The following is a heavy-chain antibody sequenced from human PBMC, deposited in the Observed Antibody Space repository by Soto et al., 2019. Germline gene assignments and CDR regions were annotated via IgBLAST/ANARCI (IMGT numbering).Heavy chain of an antibody. CDR1: GGTFSSYA. CDR2: IIPIFGTA. V-gene: IGHV1-69*13. J-gene: IGHJ4*02. Sequence: GASVKVSCKASGGTFSSYAISWVRQAPGQGLEWMGGIIPIFGTANYAQKFQGRVTITADESTSTAYMELSSLRSEDTAVYYCARADIAARPGPRYYFDYWGQGTLVTVSS. D-gene: IGHD6-6*01. CDR3: ARADIAARPGPRYYFDY.